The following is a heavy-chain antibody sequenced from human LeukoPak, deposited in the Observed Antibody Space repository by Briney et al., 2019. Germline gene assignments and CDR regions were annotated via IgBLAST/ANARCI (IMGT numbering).Heavy chain of an antibody. CDR3: TTDWYSGSYWGDRFDY. CDR2: IKSKTDGGTT. CDR1: GFTFSNAW. V-gene: IGHV3-15*01. Sequence: GGSLRLSCAASGFTFSNAWMSWVRQAPGKGLEWVGRIKSKTDGGTTDYAAPVKGRFTISRDDSKSTLYLQMNSLKTEDTAVHYCTTDWYSGSYWGDRFDYWGQGTLVTVSS. D-gene: IGHD1-26*01. J-gene: IGHJ4*02.